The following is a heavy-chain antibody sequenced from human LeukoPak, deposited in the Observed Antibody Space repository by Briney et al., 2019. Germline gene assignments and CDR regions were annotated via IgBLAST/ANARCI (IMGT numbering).Heavy chain of an antibody. D-gene: IGHD3-22*01. V-gene: IGHV4-30-4*01. Sequence: SQTLSLTCTVSGGSISSGDYYWSWIRQPPGRGLEWIGYFYYSGSTYYNPSLKSRVTISIDTSKNQFSLKLSSVTAADTAVYYCARPYYYDSRIDPWGQGTLVTVSS. CDR1: GGSISSGDYY. CDR3: ARPYYYDSRIDP. CDR2: FYYSGST. J-gene: IGHJ5*02.